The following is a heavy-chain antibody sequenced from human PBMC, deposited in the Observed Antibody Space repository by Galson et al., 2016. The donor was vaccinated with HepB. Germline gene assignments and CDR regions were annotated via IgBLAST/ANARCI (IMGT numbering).Heavy chain of an antibody. CDR3: AKDQAYDYLWGSCNSGSFDY. CDR1: GFTFSSYA. V-gene: IGHV3-23*01. D-gene: IGHD3-16*01. CDR2: ISGSAEST. J-gene: IGHJ4*02. Sequence: SLRLSCAASGFTFSSYAMTWVRQPPGKGLEWVAAISGSAESTYYADPVKGRFTISRDNSKNALYLQVNSLRAEDTAVYYCAKDQAYDYLWGSCNSGSFDYWGQGILVTVSS.